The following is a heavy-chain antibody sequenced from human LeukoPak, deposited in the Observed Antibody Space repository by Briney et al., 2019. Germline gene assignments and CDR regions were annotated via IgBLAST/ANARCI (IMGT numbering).Heavy chain of an antibody. Sequence: ASVKVSCKASGYTFTSYGISWVRQAPGQGLEWMGWINPNSGGTNYAQKFQGRVTMTRDTSISTAYMELSRLRSDDTAVYYCARAGDYYGSGSYPSWGQGTLVTVSS. D-gene: IGHD3-10*01. CDR3: ARAGDYYGSGSYPS. V-gene: IGHV1-2*02. CDR2: INPNSGGT. J-gene: IGHJ5*02. CDR1: GYTFTSYG.